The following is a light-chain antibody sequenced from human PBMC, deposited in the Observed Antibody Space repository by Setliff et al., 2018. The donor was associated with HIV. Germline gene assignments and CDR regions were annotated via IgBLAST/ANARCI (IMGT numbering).Light chain of an antibody. V-gene: IGLV3-21*03. J-gene: IGLJ2*01. CDR2: DDT. Sequence: SYELTQSPSLSVAPGKTARITCGGNNIASKAVHWYQQKPGQAPVVVVFDDTDRPSGIPERFSGSNSGNTATLTISGVEAGDEADYYCHVWDSSSDVVFGGGTK. CDR1: NIASKA. CDR3: HVWDSSSDVV.